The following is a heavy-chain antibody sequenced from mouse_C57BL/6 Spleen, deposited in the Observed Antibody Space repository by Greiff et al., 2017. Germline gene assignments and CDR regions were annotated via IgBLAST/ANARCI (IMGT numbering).Heavy chain of an antibody. Sequence: QVQLKQPGAELVKPGASVKLSCKASGYTFTSYWMQWVKQRPGQGLEWIGEIDPSDSYTNYNQKFKGKATLTVDTSSSTAYMQLSSLTSEDSAVYYCARDYGSRAFAYWGQGTLVTVSA. CDR2: IDPSDSYT. D-gene: IGHD1-1*01. J-gene: IGHJ3*01. CDR3: ARDYGSRAFAY. CDR1: GYTFTSYW. V-gene: IGHV1-50*01.